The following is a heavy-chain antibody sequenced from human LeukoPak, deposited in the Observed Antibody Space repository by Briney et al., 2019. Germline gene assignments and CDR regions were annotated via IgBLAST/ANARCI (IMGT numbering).Heavy chain of an antibody. CDR3: ARSVGSGNYYSHWFDP. D-gene: IGHD3-10*01. CDR1: GYTFTGYY. Sequence: ASVKVSCKASGYTFTGYYMHWVRQAPGQGLEWMGWINPNSGGANYAQKFQGRVTMTRDTSVSTAYMELSRLRSDDTAVYYCARSVGSGNYYSHWFDPWGQGTLVTVSS. V-gene: IGHV1-2*02. J-gene: IGHJ5*02. CDR2: INPNSGGA.